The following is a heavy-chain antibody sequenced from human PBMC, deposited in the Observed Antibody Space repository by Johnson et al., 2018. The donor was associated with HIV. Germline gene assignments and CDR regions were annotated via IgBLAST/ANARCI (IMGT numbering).Heavy chain of an antibody. CDR3: ARGQGFWAFDI. V-gene: IGHV3-66*03. CDR2: LYSSGKT. CDR1: GFTVSTYY. D-gene: IGHD3-3*01. Sequence: VQLVESGGGLIQPGGSLRLSCAASGFTVSTYYMTWVRQASGKGLELVSLLYSSGKTYYADSVKGRFTISRDYSKNTLFLQMNGLRPEDTAVYYCARGQGFWAFDIWGQGTMVTVSS. J-gene: IGHJ3*02.